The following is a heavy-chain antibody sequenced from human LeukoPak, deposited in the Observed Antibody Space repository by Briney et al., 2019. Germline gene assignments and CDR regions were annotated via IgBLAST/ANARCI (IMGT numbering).Heavy chain of an antibody. CDR1: GFTFSSYA. V-gene: IGHV3-23*01. CDR2: IGGSGGST. J-gene: IGHJ4*02. D-gene: IGHD6-19*01. Sequence: PGGSLRLPCAASGFTFSSYAMSGVRRAPGRGLEGVHAIGGSGGSTYYADSVKGRFTISRDNSKNTLYLQMNSLRAEDTAVYYCAKDIPDVAVAGPYDYWGQGTLVTVSS. CDR3: AKDIPDVAVAGPYDY.